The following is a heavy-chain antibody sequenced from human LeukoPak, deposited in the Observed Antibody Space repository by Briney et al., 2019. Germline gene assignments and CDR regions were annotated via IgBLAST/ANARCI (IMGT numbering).Heavy chain of an antibody. CDR3: ARDASMINFDY. CDR2: ITTSTGKP. V-gene: IGHV7-4-1*02. CDR1: GYTFTVYS. D-gene: IGHD3-16*01. Sequence: ASVKVSCKASGYTFTVYSINWLRQAPGQGLEWMGWITTSTGKPTYAQGFTGRFVFSLNTSVSTTYLHINSLKAEDTAVYYCARDASMINFDYWGQGSLVTVSS. J-gene: IGHJ4*02.